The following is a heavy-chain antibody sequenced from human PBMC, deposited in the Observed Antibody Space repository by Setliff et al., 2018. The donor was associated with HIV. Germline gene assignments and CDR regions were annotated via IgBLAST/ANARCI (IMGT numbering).Heavy chain of an antibody. CDR1: GGTFSSYA. CDR2: IIPIFGTA. Sequence: SVKVSCKASGGTFSSYAISWVRQAPGQGREWMGGIIPIFGTANYAQKCQGRVTITADESTSTAYMELSRLGSEVTAVYYCARGVGAAGDYWGQGTQVTVSS. J-gene: IGHJ4*02. D-gene: IGHD1-26*01. CDR3: ARGVGAAGDY. V-gene: IGHV1-69*13.